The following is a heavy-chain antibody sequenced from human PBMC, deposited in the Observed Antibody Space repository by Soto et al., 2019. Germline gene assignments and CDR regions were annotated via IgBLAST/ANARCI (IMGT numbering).Heavy chain of an antibody. V-gene: IGHV3-21*01. CDR2: ISSSSSYI. Sequence: GESLKISCAASGFTFSSYSMNWVRQAPGKGLEGVSSISSSSSYIYYADSVKGRFTISRDNAKNSLYLQMNSLRAEDTAVYYCARDPSSMVRGVIDYWGQGTLVTVSS. CDR1: GFTFSSYS. D-gene: IGHD3-10*01. J-gene: IGHJ4*02. CDR3: ARDPSSMVRGVIDY.